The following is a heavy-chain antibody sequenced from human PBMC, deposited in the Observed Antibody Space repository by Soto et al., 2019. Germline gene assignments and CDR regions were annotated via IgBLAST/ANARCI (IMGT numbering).Heavy chain of an antibody. CDR1: GGSFSGYY. CDR2: INHSGST. D-gene: IGHD5-18*01. V-gene: IGHV4-34*01. CDR3: ARGRGLIQLWIYYGMDV. J-gene: IGHJ6*02. Sequence: SETLSLTCAVYGGSFSGYYWSWIRQPPGKGLEWIGEINHSGSTNYNPSLKSRVTISVDTSKNQFSLKLSSVTAADTAVYYCARGRGLIQLWIYYGMDVWGQGTTVTVSS.